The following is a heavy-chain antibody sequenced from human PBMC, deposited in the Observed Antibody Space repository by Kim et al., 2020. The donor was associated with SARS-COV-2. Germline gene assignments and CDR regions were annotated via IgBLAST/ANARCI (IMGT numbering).Heavy chain of an antibody. CDR3: ARVRGSEYSSGWYYYYYAMDV. D-gene: IGHD6-19*01. Sequence: SGTLSLTCTVSGGSISSYYWSWIRQPPGKGLEWIGYIYYSGSTNYNPSLKSRVTISVDTSKNQFSLKLSSVTAADTAVYYCARVRGSEYSSGWYYYYYAMDVWGQGTTVTVSS. V-gene: IGHV4-59*01. CDR2: IYYSGST. CDR1: GGSISSYY. J-gene: IGHJ6*02.